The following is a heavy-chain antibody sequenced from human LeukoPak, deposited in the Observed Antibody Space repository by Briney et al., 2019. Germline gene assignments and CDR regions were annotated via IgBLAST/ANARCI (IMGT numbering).Heavy chain of an antibody. Sequence: SETLSLTCTVSGGSISSSSYYWGWIRQPPGKGLEWIGSIYYSGSTYYNPSLKSRVTISVDTSKNQFSLTLSSVTAADTAVFYCARHTFYYYDGSGYYERPFDFWGQGTPVTASS. J-gene: IGHJ4*02. D-gene: IGHD3-22*01. CDR2: IYYSGST. V-gene: IGHV4-39*01. CDR1: GGSISSSSYY. CDR3: ARHTFYYYDGSGYYERPFDF.